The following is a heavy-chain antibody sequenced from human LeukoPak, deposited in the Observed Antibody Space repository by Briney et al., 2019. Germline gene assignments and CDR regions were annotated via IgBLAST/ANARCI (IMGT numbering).Heavy chain of an antibody. Sequence: PGASLRLSCAASGFTFSSYTMSWVRQAPGKGLEWVSGISISGGSTYYADSVKGRFTISRDNSKNTLYLQMNGLRAGDTAAYYCATKGTGLSDYWGQGTLVTISS. CDR2: ISISGGST. CDR3: ATKGTGLSDY. V-gene: IGHV3-23*01. CDR1: GFTFSSYT. D-gene: IGHD1-1*01. J-gene: IGHJ4*02.